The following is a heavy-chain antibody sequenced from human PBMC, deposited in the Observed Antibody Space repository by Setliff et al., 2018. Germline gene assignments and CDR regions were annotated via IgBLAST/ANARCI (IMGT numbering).Heavy chain of an antibody. Sequence: ASVKVSCKTSGYAFTDNYLHWVRQAPGQGLEWMGWINPKTGGTNLAQKFQGWVSMTRDTSITTAYMELSRLTSDDMAVYFCARSDHLVVDGFDVWGQGTMVTV. D-gene: IGHD3-16*01. CDR3: ARSDHLVVDGFDV. CDR2: INPKTGGT. V-gene: IGHV1-2*04. J-gene: IGHJ3*01. CDR1: GYAFTDNY.